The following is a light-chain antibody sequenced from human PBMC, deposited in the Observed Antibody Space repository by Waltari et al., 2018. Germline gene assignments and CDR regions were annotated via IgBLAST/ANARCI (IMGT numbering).Light chain of an antibody. V-gene: IGLV2-23*01. J-gene: IGLJ1*01. Sequence: QSALTQPASVSGSPGQSITISCPGTSSDVGSYNLVSWYQQHPGKAPKILIYEGSKRPERVSTRFAGSKAGNTASLTISGLQAEDEADYYCCSYAGSSTYVFGTGTKVTVL. CDR1: SSDVGSYNL. CDR2: EGS. CDR3: CSYAGSSTYV.